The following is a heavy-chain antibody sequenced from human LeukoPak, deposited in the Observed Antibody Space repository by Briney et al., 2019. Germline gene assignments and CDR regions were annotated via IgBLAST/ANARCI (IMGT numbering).Heavy chain of an antibody. CDR1: GGSFSGYY. J-gene: IGHJ5*02. V-gene: IGHV4-34*01. Sequence: PSETLSLTCAVYGGSFSGYYWSWIRQPPGKGLEWIGEINHSGSTNYNPSLKSRVTISVDTSKNQFALKLSSVTAADTAVYYCARGHYGDYAWGQGTLVTVSS. CDR3: ARGHYGDYA. CDR2: INHSGST. D-gene: IGHD4-17*01.